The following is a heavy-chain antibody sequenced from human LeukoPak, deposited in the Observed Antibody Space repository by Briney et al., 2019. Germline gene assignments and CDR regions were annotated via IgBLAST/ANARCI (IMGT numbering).Heavy chain of an antibody. J-gene: IGHJ4*02. CDR2: IHHSGTT. V-gene: IGHV4-30-2*06. Sequence: SETLSLTCTVSGVSIKYDGYYWAWMRQSPGKGLEWIGYIHHSGTTYYNPSLKSRVTISVDTSKNQFSLKLSSVTAADTAVYYCARESVVVAATDDYWGQGTLVTVSS. D-gene: IGHD2-15*01. CDR3: ARESVVVAATDDY. CDR1: GVSIKYDGYY.